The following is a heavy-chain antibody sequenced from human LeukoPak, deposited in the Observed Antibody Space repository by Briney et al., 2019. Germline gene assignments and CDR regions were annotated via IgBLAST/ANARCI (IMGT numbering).Heavy chain of an antibody. CDR2: IYHSGST. CDR3: ARGWFGELSPYFDY. V-gene: IGHV4-30-2*01. Sequence: SETLSLTCAVSGGSISSGGYSWSWIRQPPGKGLEWIGYIYHSGSTYYNPSLKSRVTISVDRSKNQFSLKLSSVTAADTAVYYCARGWFGELSPYFDYWGQGALVTVSS. CDR1: GGSISSGGYS. D-gene: IGHD3-10*01. J-gene: IGHJ4*02.